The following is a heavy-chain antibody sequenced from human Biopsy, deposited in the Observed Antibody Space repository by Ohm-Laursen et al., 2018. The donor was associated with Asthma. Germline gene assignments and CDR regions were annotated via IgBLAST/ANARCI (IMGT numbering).Heavy chain of an antibody. CDR1: GGSVSTGSYY. Sequence: TLSLTCTVSGGSVSTGSYYWSWIRQPPGKGLEWLGYFHYTGSDNYNPSLKSRVTISVDTSKNQFSLRLNSVTAADTAVYYCARGPNYHGSGRAPIGMDVWGQGTTVTVSS. CDR3: ARGPNYHGSGRAPIGMDV. CDR2: FHYTGSD. D-gene: IGHD3-10*01. V-gene: IGHV4-61*01. J-gene: IGHJ6*02.